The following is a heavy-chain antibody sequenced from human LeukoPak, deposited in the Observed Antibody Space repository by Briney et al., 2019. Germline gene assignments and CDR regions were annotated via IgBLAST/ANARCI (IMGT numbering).Heavy chain of an antibody. CDR3: ARGSSSWYRGFDY. J-gene: IGHJ4*02. CDR2: IYYSGST. V-gene: IGHV4-30-4*08. Sequence: PSETLSLTCIVSGGSISSGDYYWSWIRQPPGKGLEWIGYIYYSGSTYYNPSLKSRVTISVDTSKNQFSLKLSSVTAADTAAYYCARGSSSWYRGFDYWGQGTLVTVSS. D-gene: IGHD6-13*01. CDR1: GGSISSGDYY.